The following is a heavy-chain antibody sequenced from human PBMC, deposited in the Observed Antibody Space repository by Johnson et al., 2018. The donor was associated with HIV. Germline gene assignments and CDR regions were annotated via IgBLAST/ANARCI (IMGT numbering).Heavy chain of an antibody. CDR1: GLIFSDNY. D-gene: IGHD3-3*01. CDR3: ARVYRVTIFGVVISHDAFDI. J-gene: IGHJ3*02. V-gene: IGHV3-11*04. Sequence: QVQLVESGGGLVKPGGSLRLSCAASGLIFSDNYMSWIRQAPGKGLEWVSYISSSGSTIYYADVVKGRFTLPRDNAKDSLYLQMDSLRAEDTAGYYCARVYRVTIFGVVISHDAFDIWGQGTMVTVSS. CDR2: ISSSGSTI.